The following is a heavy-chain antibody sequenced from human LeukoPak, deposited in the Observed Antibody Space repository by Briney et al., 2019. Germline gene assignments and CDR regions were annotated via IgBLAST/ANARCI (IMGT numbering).Heavy chain of an antibody. CDR1: GVSISSYY. J-gene: IGHJ5*02. CDR2: IYYSGST. CDR3: ARLSFIAAEGDWFDP. V-gene: IGHV4-59*01. D-gene: IGHD6-13*01. Sequence: SETLSLTCTVSGVSISSYYWSWLRQPPGKGLEWIGYIYYSGSTNYNPSLKSRVTLSVDTSKNQFSLKLSSVTAADTAVYYCARLSFIAAEGDWFDPWGQGTLVTVSS.